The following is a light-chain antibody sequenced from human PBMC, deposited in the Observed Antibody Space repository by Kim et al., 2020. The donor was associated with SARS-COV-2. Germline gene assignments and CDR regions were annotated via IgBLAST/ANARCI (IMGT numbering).Light chain of an antibody. V-gene: IGLV3-1*01. CDR3: QAWDSSPAVV. Sequence: YELTQPPSVSVSPGQTASITCSGDKLGDKYACWYQQKPGQSPVLVIYQDSKRPSGIPERFSGSNSGNTATLTISGTQAMDEADYYCQAWDSSPAVVFGGG. J-gene: IGLJ2*01. CDR1: KLGDKY. CDR2: QDS.